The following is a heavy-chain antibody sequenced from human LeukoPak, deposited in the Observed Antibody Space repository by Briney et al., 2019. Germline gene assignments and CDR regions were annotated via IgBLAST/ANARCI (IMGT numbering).Heavy chain of an antibody. V-gene: IGHV3-48*03. CDR3: ARLYSSSWYVWAMVDY. J-gene: IGHJ4*02. D-gene: IGHD6-13*01. Sequence: PGGSLRLSCAASGFTFSSYEMNWVRQAPGKGLEWVSYISSSGSTIYYADSVKGRFTISRDNAKNSLYLQMNSLRAEDTAVYYCARLYSSSWYVWAMVDYWGQGTLVTVSS. CDR2: ISSSGSTI. CDR1: GFTFSSYE.